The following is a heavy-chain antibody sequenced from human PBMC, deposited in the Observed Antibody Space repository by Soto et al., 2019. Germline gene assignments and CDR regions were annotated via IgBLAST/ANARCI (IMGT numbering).Heavy chain of an antibody. V-gene: IGHV1-69*13. CDR2: IIPIFGTA. Sequence: SVKVSCKASGGTFSSYAISWVRQAPGQGLEWMGGIIPIFGTANYAQKFQGRVTITADESTSTAYMELSSLRSEDTAVYYCASRSAPPLHYYYYGMDVWGQGTTVTVSS. CDR1: GGTFSSYA. CDR3: ASRSAPPLHYYYYGMDV. J-gene: IGHJ6*02.